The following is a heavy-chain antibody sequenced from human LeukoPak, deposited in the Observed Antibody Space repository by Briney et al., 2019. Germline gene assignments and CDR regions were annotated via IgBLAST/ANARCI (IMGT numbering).Heavy chain of an antibody. J-gene: IGHJ5*02. V-gene: IGHV1-24*01. Sequence: EASVTVSCTVSGYTLTELSMHWVRQAPGKGLEWMGGFDPEDGETIYAQKFQGRVTMTEDTSTDTAYMELSSLRSEDTAVYYCATEALGKYNWFDPWGQGTLVTVSS. CDR1: GYTLTELS. CDR2: FDPEDGET. CDR3: ATEALGKYNWFDP.